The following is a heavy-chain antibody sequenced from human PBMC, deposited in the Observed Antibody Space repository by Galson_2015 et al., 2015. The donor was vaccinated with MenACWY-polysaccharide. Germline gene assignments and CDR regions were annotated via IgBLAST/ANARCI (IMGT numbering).Heavy chain of an antibody. CDR2: MNPNSGNT. CDR1: GYSFSSYD. Sequence: SVKVSCKASGYSFSSYDINWVRQTTGQGLEWMGWMNPNSGNTGYAQKFQGRVTMTRNTSISIAYMELSSLRSEDTAVYYCARGGKYYYDSSGYLNWFDPWGQGTLVPVS. J-gene: IGHJ5*02. V-gene: IGHV1-8*01. CDR3: ARGGKYYYDSSGYLNWFDP. D-gene: IGHD3-22*01.